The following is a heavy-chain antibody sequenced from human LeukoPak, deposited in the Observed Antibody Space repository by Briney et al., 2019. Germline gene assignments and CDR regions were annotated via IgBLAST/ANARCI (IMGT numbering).Heavy chain of an antibody. Sequence: GRSLRLSCVGSGFIFDDYAIHWVRQAPGKGLEWVSGIGWHGGTIGYADSVKGRFTGSRDNAKNSLYLQMNSLRSEDTALYFCAKDKSTRSSYGDAFDIWGQGTVVTVSS. CDR2: IGWHGGTI. CDR1: GFIFDDYA. V-gene: IGHV3-9*01. CDR3: AKDKSTRSSYGDAFDI. D-gene: IGHD6-6*01. J-gene: IGHJ3*02.